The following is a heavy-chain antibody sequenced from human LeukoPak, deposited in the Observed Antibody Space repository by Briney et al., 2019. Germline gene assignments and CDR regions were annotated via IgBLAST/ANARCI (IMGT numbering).Heavy chain of an antibody. CDR3: AKDRETTASGTFDY. J-gene: IGHJ4*02. CDR2: ISDDGSNK. V-gene: IGHV3-30*18. D-gene: IGHD6-13*01. Sequence: GGSLRLSCAASGFIFSNFDMHWVRQAPGKGLEWVAVISDDGSNKNYADSVKGRFTISRDNSNNTLYLQMNSLRAEDTAVYYCAKDRETTASGTFDYWGQGTLVTVSS. CDR1: GFIFSNFD.